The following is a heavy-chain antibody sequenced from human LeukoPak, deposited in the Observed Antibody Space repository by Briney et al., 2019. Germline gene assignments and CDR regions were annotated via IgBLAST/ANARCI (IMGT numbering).Heavy chain of an antibody. CDR3: ARLYSSSWYWYFDY. J-gene: IGHJ4*02. CDR2: IKQDGSEK. CDR1: GFTFSSYW. Sequence: GGSLRLSCAASGFTFSSYWTSWVRQAPGRGLEWVANIKQDGSEKYYVDSVKGRFTISRDNAKNSLYLQMNSPRAEDTAVYYCARLYSSSWYWYFDYWGQGTLVTVSS. V-gene: IGHV3-7*01. D-gene: IGHD6-13*01.